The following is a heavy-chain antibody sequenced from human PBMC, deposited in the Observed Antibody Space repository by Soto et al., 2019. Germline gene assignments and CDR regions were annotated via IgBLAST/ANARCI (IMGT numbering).Heavy chain of an antibody. CDR3: AGGNFRY. J-gene: IGHJ4*02. CDR2: MNPNSGNT. V-gene: IGHV1-8*02. Sequence: ASVKVSCKASGYDFNTFDIYWVRQATGHGLEWMGWMNPNSGNTGYAKELRGRVTMTRNTSNTTAYMELTSLTSDETGVYYCAGGNFRYWGQGTLLTVSS. CDR1: GYDFNTFD.